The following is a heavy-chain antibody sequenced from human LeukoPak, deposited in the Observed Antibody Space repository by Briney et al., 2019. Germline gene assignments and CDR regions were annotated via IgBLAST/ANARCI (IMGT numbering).Heavy chain of an antibody. Sequence: ASVKVSCKASGYTFTHHGISWVRQAPGQGLEWMAWISCYNGDTHYAQKFQGRVTLTTDTSTSTVYMELRTLRSDDTAVYYCARDPTNTRGRYAYFDSWGQGTLVTVSS. CDR1: GYTFTHHG. V-gene: IGHV1-18*01. CDR3: ARDPTNTRGRYAYFDS. D-gene: IGHD2-2*01. CDR2: ISCYNGDT. J-gene: IGHJ4*02.